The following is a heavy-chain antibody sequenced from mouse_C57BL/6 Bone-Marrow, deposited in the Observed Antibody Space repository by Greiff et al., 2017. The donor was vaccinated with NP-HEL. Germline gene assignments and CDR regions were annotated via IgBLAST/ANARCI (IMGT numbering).Heavy chain of an antibody. CDR1: GYTFTDYY. V-gene: IGHV1-26*01. CDR2: INPNNGGT. J-gene: IGHJ1*03. Sequence: VQLQQSGPELVKPGASVKISCKASGYTFTDYYMNWVKQSHGKSLEWIGDINPNNGGTSYNQKFKGKATLTVDKSSSTAYMELRSLTSEDSAVSYCAFVYWYFDVWGTGTTVTVSS. CDR3: AFVYWYFDV.